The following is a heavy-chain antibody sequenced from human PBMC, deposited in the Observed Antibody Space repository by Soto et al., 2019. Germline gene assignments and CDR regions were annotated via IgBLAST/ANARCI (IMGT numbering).Heavy chain of an antibody. Sequence: EVQMLESGGGLVQPGGYLRLSCAASGFPFSSRAMSWVRQAPGKGLEWVSALSGSGTITYYADSVKGRFTISRDTSKNTLYLQMNSLRADDTAVYYCAEWARYCSGADCRAWGQGTLVTVSS. CDR3: AEWARYCSGADCRA. CDR1: GFPFSSRA. D-gene: IGHD2-15*01. CDR2: LSGSGTIT. V-gene: IGHV3-23*01. J-gene: IGHJ5*02.